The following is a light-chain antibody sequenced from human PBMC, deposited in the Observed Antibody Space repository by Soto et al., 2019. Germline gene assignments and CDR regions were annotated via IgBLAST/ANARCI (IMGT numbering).Light chain of an antibody. CDR1: QSVSSSY. CDR2: GAS. J-gene: IGKJ4*01. Sequence: EVVLTHSPAALSVSPGERATLSCRASQSVSSSYLAWYQQKPGQAPRLLIYGASSRATGIPDRFSGSGSGTNFTLTISRLEPEDFAVYYCQQYGSFALTFGGGTKVDI. V-gene: IGKV3-20*01. CDR3: QQYGSFALT.